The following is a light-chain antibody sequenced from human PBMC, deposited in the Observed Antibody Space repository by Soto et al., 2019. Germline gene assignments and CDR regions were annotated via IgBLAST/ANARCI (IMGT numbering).Light chain of an antibody. CDR1: QDINTW. Sequence: DIQMTQSPSSMSASVGDRVTISCRASQDINTWLAWYQKRSGKAPKLLIYVASSLQSGVPSRFSGSGFGTDFTLTISSLQPEDSATYYCQQANKYPYTFGQGTKVDIK. V-gene: IGKV1-12*02. J-gene: IGKJ2*01. CDR3: QQANKYPYT. CDR2: VAS.